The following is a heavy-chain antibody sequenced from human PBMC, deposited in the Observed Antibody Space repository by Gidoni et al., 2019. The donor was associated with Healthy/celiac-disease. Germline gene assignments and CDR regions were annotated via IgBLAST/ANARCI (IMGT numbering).Heavy chain of an antibody. J-gene: IGHJ4*02. D-gene: IGHD3-9*01. CDR3: ARGPLRYFDWLSGTYFDY. V-gene: IGHV4-34*01. Sequence: QVQLQQWGAGLLKPSETLSLTCAVYGGSFSGYYWSWIRQPPGKGLEWIGEINHSGSTNYTPSLKSRVTISVDTSKNQFSLKLSSVTAADTAVYYCARGPLRYFDWLSGTYFDYWGQGTLVTVSS. CDR1: GGSFSGYY. CDR2: INHSGST.